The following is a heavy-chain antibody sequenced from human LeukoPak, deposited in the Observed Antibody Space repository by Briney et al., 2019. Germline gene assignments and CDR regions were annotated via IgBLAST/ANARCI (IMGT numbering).Heavy chain of an antibody. Sequence: GGSLRLSCAASGFDFNIYEMNWVRQTPGKGLEWVSYISADGATIYYADSVKGRFTISRDNLKSSLFLQMSSLRAEDTAVYYCAGSRYPEPQDLNYWGQGTLVIVS. CDR2: ISADGATI. D-gene: IGHD3-10*01. J-gene: IGHJ4*02. CDR3: AGSRYPEPQDLNY. CDR1: GFDFNIYE. V-gene: IGHV3-48*03.